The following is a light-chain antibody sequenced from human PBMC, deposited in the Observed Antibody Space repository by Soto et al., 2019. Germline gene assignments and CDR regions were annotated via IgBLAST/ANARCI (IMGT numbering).Light chain of an antibody. V-gene: IGKV1-5*01. CDR1: QNIRGW. CDR3: QQYNSYSWT. CDR2: DAS. Sequence: DIRMTQSPSTLSTSVGDRVTITCRASQNIRGWLAWYQQKPGKAPKLLIYDASTLESGVPSRFSGSGSGTEFTLTISSLQPDDFATYYCQQYNSYSWTFRQGTTVAIK. J-gene: IGKJ1*01.